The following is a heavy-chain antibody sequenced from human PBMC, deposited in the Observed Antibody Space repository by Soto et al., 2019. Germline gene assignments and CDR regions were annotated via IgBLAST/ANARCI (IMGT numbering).Heavy chain of an antibody. CDR1: GGSISSYY. CDR3: ARDRKSGSYAFDY. D-gene: IGHD1-26*01. J-gene: IGHJ4*02. CDR2: IYTSGST. Sequence: LSLTCTVSGGSISSYYWSWIRQPAGKGPEWIGRIYTSGSTNYNPSLKSRVTMSVDTSKNQFSLKLSSVTAADTAVYYFARDRKSGSYAFDYWSQGTLVTVSS. V-gene: IGHV4-4*07.